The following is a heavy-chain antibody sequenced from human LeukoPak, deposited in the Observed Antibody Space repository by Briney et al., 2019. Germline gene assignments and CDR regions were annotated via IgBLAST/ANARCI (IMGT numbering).Heavy chain of an antibody. J-gene: IGHJ4*02. V-gene: IGHV3-30*18. CDR3: TKEGNY. CDR2: ISYDGSNK. Sequence: GGSLRLSCAASGFTFSSYGMHWVRQAPGKGLEWVAVISYDGSNKYYADSVKGRFTISRDNSKNTLYLQMNSLRAEDTAVYYCTKEGNYWGQGTLVTVSS. CDR1: GFTFSSYG.